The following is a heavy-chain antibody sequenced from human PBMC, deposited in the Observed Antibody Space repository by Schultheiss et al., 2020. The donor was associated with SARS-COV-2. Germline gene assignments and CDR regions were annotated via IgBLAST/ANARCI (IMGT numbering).Heavy chain of an antibody. CDR2: IYHSGST. J-gene: IGHJ4*02. CDR1: GGSISSGDYY. V-gene: IGHV4-39*07. D-gene: IGHD3-22*01. CDR3: AREGYYYDSSGYIGILDY. Sequence: SETLSLTCTVSGGSISSGDYYWSWIRQPQGKGLEWIGEIYHSGSTNYNPALKSRVTISVDKSKNQFSLKLSSVTAADTAVYYCAREGYYYDSSGYIGILDYWGQGTLVTVSS.